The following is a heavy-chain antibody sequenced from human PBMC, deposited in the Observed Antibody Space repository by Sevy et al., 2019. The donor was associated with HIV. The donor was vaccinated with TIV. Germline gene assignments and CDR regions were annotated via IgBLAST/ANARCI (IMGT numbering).Heavy chain of an antibody. J-gene: IGHJ6*02. V-gene: IGHV3-21*01. CDR3: ARESPVRIDWYFPYYGMDV. Sequence: GGSLRLSCAASGFTFSSYSMNWVRQAPGKGLEWVSSISSSSSHIYYSDSVKGRFTISRDNAKNSLYLQMSGLRAEDTAVYYCARESPVRIDWYFPYYGMDVWGHGTTVTVSS. CDR2: ISSSSSHI. D-gene: IGHD3-9*01. CDR1: GFTFSSYS.